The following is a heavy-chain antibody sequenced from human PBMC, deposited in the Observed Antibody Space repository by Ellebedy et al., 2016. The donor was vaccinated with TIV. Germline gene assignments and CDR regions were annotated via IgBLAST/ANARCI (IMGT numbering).Heavy chain of an antibody. CDR1: GFIFSDIW. Sequence: PGGSLRLSCTVSGFIFSDIWISWVRRAPGKGLEWVANMKPDGSEIYYVDSVKGRFTISRDNAKSALYLQMNNLRAEDTAVYYCARDTYRGHDYWGQGTLVTVSS. V-gene: IGHV3-7*03. D-gene: IGHD5-12*01. CDR2: MKPDGSEI. J-gene: IGHJ4*02. CDR3: ARDTYRGHDY.